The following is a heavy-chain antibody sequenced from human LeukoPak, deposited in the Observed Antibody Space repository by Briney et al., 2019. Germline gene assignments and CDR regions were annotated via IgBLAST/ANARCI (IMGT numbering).Heavy chain of an antibody. CDR3: ARGVKGYNWNDMMSWFDP. Sequence: SETLSLTCTVSGGXISSYYWSWIRQPPGKGLEWIVYIYYSGSTNYNPSLKSRVTISVDTSKNQFSLKLSSVTAADTAVYYCARGVKGYNWNDMMSWFDPWGQGALVTVSS. CDR1: GGXISSYY. J-gene: IGHJ5*02. V-gene: IGHV4-59*01. D-gene: IGHD1-1*01. CDR2: IYYSGST.